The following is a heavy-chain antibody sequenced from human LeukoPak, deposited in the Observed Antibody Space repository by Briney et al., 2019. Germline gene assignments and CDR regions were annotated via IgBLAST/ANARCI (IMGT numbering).Heavy chain of an antibody. Sequence: GASVKVSCKASGYTFTGYYMHWVRQAPGQGLEWMGWINPNSGGTNYAQKFQGRDTMTRDTSISTAYMELSRLRSDDTAVYYGARERGSSGWMVRWFDPWGQGTLVTVSS. CDR3: ARERGSSGWMVRWFDP. CDR2: INPNSGGT. J-gene: IGHJ5*02. D-gene: IGHD6-19*01. CDR1: GYTFTGYY. V-gene: IGHV1-2*02.